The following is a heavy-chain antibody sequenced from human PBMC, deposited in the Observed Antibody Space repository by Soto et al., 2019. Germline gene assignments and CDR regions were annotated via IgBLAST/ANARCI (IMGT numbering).Heavy chain of an antibody. CDR1: GFTFSSYA. Sequence: EVQLLESGGGLVQPGGSLRLSCAASGFTFSSYAMSWVRQAPGKGLEWVSAISGSGGSTYYADSVKGRFTISRDNSKNTLYLQMNSLRVEDTAVYYCAKGDYYDSSGYYYFAWGQGTMVTVSS. J-gene: IGHJ3*01. CDR2: ISGSGGST. D-gene: IGHD3-22*01. V-gene: IGHV3-23*01. CDR3: AKGDYYDSSGYYYFA.